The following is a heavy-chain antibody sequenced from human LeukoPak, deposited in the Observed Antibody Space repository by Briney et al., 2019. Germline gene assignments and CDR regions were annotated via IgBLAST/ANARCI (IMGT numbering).Heavy chain of an antibody. J-gene: IGHJ4*02. V-gene: IGHV3-48*03. CDR1: GFTFSTYE. Sequence: GGSLRLSCAASGFTFSTYEMNWVRQAPGKGLEWVSFISSSGSTIYYADSVTGRFTISRDSANNSLYLQMNSLRAQDTAVYYCARAGIMVGTTTFDYWGQGTLVTVSS. CDR2: ISSSGSTI. D-gene: IGHD1-26*01. CDR3: ARAGIMVGTTTFDY.